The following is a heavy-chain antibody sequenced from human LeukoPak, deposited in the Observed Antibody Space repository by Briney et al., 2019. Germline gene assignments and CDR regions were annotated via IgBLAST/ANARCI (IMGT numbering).Heavy chain of an antibody. J-gene: IGHJ4*02. CDR3: ARSAVAAAFDY. D-gene: IGHD6-19*01. V-gene: IGHV4-34*01. Sequence: PSETLSLTCAVYGGSLSGYYWSWLRQPPGKGLEWIAEINYSGSTTYNPSLKSRVTISIDTSKNQFSLQLNSVTPEDTAVYYCARSAVAAAFDYWGQGTLVTVSS. CDR1: GGSLSGYY. CDR2: INYSGST.